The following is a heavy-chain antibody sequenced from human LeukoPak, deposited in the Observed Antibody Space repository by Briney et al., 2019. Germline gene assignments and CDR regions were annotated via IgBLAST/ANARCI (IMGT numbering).Heavy chain of an antibody. V-gene: IGHV3-11*01. D-gene: IGHD5-24*01. Sequence: RGSLRLSCAASGFKFSDHYMHWIRQAPGRGLEWLSYISSSGSTVYYADSVKGRFTISRDNAKSSLYLQMNYLRAEDTAVYYCARGRLRWLETYFFDYWGQGTLVTVSS. CDR1: GFKFSDHY. CDR3: ARGRLRWLETYFFDY. CDR2: ISSSGSTV. J-gene: IGHJ4*02.